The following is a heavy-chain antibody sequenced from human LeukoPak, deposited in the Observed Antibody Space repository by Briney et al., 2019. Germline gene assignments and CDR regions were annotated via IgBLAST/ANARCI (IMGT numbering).Heavy chain of an antibody. CDR3: AEQSAGSAAWYSLHYDF. CDR1: GLTLSSYA. CDR2: VDGGGGGT. D-gene: IGHD6-13*01. J-gene: IGHJ4*02. V-gene: IGHV3-23*01. Sequence: PGGSLRLSCAASGLTLSSYAMTWVRQAPGRGLEWVSSVDGGGGGTYYADSVKGRFTISRDNSKDTLYLQMNGLRAEDTAVYFCAEQSAGSAAWYSLHYDFWGQGTLVTVSS.